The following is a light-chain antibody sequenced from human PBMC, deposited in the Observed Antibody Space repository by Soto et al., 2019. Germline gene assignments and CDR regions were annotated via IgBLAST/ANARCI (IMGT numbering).Light chain of an antibody. J-gene: IGKJ1*01. V-gene: IGKV3-20*01. Sequence: MFRNSPGTLSLYPGERATLSCRASRSVNNNYVAWYQQKPGQAPRLLIFGASSRATGIPDRFIGSGSGTEFILTISRLEPDDFAIYHCHQHGVSPETFG. CDR3: HQHGVSPET. CDR2: GAS. CDR1: RSVNNNY.